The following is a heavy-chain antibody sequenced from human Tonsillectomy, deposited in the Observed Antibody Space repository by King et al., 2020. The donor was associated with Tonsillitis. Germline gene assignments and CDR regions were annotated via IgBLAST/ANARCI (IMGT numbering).Heavy chain of an antibody. Sequence: TLKESGPVLVKPTETLTLSCTVSGFSLSNPRMGVSWIRQPPGKDLEWLAHIFSNYEKSYSTSLKSRLTISKDTSKSQVVLTMTNMDPVDTATYYCARAVVAATRRWYYYYGMDVWGQGTTVTVSS. CDR3: ARAVVAATRRWYYYYGMDV. V-gene: IGHV2-26*01. J-gene: IGHJ6*02. CDR2: IFSNYEK. D-gene: IGHD2-15*01. CDR1: GFSLSNPRMG.